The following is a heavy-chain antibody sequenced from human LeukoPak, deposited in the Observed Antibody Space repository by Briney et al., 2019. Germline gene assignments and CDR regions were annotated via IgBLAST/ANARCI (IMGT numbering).Heavy chain of an antibody. V-gene: IGHV1-2*02. J-gene: IGHJ3*02. Sequence: EASVKVSCKASGYTLTGFYMHWVRQAPRQGPEWMGWINPNSGDTNYAQKFQGRVTMTRDTSINTAYMELSRLTSDDTAVYYCARDQYAWGDALDIWGQGTMVTVSS. CDR3: ARDQYAWGDALDI. CDR2: INPNSGDT. D-gene: IGHD7-27*01. CDR1: GYTLTGFY.